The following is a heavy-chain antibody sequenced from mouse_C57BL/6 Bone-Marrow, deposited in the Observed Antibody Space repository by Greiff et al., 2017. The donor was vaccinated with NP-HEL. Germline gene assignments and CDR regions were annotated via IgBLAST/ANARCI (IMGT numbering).Heavy chain of an antibody. CDR2: IYPGGGYT. J-gene: IGHJ4*01. D-gene: IGHD2-4*01. CDR1: GYTFTNYW. Sequence: QVQLQQSGAELVRPGTSVKMSCKASGYTFTNYWIGWAKQRPGHGLEWIGDIYPGGGYTNYNEKFKGKATLTADKSSSTAYMQFSSLTSEDSAIYYCASRIYYDYDDYAMDYWGQGTSVTVSS. CDR3: ASRIYYDYDDYAMDY. V-gene: IGHV1-63*01.